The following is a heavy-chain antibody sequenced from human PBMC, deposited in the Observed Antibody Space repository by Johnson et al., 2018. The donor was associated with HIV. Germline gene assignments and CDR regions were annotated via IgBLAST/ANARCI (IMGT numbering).Heavy chain of an antibody. V-gene: IGHV3-30*18. CDR1: GFTFSSYG. Sequence: QVQLVESGGGVVQPGRSLRLSCAASGFTFSSYGMHWVRQAPCKGLEWVAIISYDGSNKHYADSVKGRFTISRDNSKNTLYLQMNSLRAEDTAVYYCAKESETYGGNIGFEHPFDIWGQGTMVTVSS. CDR3: AKESETYGGNIGFEHPFDI. CDR2: ISYDGSNK. J-gene: IGHJ3*02. D-gene: IGHD4-23*01.